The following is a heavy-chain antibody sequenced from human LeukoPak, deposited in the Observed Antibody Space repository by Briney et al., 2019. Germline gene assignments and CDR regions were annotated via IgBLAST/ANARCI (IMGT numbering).Heavy chain of an antibody. CDR1: GFTFSSYS. Sequence: GGALRLSCAASGFTFSSYSMNWVRQAPGKGLEWVSYISSSSSTIYYADSVKGRFTISRDNAKNSLYLQMNSLRAEDTAVYYCARVKDWYYYDSRFDYWGQGTLVTVSS. V-gene: IGHV3-48*01. D-gene: IGHD3-22*01. CDR2: ISSSSSTI. CDR3: ARVKDWYYYDSRFDY. J-gene: IGHJ4*02.